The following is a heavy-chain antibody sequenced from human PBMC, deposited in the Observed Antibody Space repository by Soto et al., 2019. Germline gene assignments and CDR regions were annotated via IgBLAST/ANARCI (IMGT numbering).Heavy chain of an antibody. CDR3: AYCRDIYGAFCAPFDY. CDR2: TYYRSKWYN. D-gene: IGHD5-12*01. J-gene: IGHJ4*02. Sequence: SQTLSLTCAISGGSVSSNSAVWNWIRQSPSRGLEWLGRTYYRSKWYNDYAVSVKSRITINPDTSKNQISLQLNSVTPEDTAVYSCAYCRDIYGAFCAPFDYWGRGILVTVSS. V-gene: IGHV6-1*01. CDR1: GGSVSSNSAV.